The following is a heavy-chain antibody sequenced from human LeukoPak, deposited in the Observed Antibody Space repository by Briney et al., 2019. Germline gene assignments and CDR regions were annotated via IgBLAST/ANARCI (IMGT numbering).Heavy chain of an antibody. Sequence: SGTLSLTCAVSGGSISSYYWSWIRQPPGKGLEYIGYVYHTGSTNYNPSLKSRVTISLDTSENQFSLKLTSVTAADTAVYYCASLLTVSSSGRDYWGQGTLVTVSS. CDR1: GGSISSYY. CDR2: VYHTGST. V-gene: IGHV4-59*08. D-gene: IGHD6-6*01. CDR3: ASLLTVSSSGRDY. J-gene: IGHJ4*02.